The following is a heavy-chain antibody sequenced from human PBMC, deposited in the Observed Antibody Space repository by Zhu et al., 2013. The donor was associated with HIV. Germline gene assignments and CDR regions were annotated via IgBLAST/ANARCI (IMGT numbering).Heavy chain of an antibody. CDR3: ARGTGVTGPGHFYYYAMDV. D-gene: IGHD2-8*01. J-gene: IGHJ6*02. CDR1: GGNLSSYG. V-gene: IGHV1-69*01. Sequence: QVHLVQSGAEVKKPGSSVKVSCKGSGGNLSSYGFSWVRQAPGQGLEWMGGIIPVIGTPDYAQKFQGRVTITADESRNAAYMELSSLRSEDTAVYYCARGTGVTGPGHFYYYAMDVWGQGTTVTVSS. CDR2: IIPVIGTP.